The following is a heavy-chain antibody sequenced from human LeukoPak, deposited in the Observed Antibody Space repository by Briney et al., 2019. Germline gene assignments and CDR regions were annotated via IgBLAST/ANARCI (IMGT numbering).Heavy chain of an antibody. CDR1: GGSFSGYY. CDR2: INHSGSP. Sequence: SETLSLTCAVYGGSFSGYYWRWIRQPPGKGLEWIGEINHSGSPNYNPSLKSRVTISVDTSKNQFSLKLSSVTAADTAVYYCARTAYSGSFRYGMDVWGQGTTVTVSS. CDR3: ARTAYSGSFRYGMDV. J-gene: IGHJ6*02. V-gene: IGHV4-34*01. D-gene: IGHD1-26*01.